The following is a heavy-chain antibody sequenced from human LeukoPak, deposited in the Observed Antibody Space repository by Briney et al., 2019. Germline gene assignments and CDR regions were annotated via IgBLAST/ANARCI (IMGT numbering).Heavy chain of an antibody. CDR1: GFTFSSYD. Sequence: GGSLTLSCAASGFTFSSYDMHWVRQATGKGLEWVSAIGTAGDAYYPGSVKGRFTISRENAKNSLYLQMNSLRAGDTAVYYCAREEAVAGTGAFDIWGQGTMVTVSS. V-gene: IGHV3-13*04. CDR3: AREEAVAGTGAFDI. CDR2: IGTAGDA. J-gene: IGHJ3*02. D-gene: IGHD6-19*01.